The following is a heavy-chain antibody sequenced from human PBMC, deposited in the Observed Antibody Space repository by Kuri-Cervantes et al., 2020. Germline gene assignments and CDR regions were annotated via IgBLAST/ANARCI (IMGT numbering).Heavy chain of an antibody. CDR1: GFTFSSYA. CDR3: AKDHRSVGGRFDY. Sequence: GESLKISCAASGFTFSSYAMSWVRQAPGKGLEWVSAIRGSGGSTYYADFVKDRFTISSDNSKNTLYQQMNSLRADDTAVYYCAKDHRSVGGRFDYWGQGTLVTVSS. D-gene: IGHD6-19*01. CDR2: IRGSGGST. V-gene: IGHV3-23*01. J-gene: IGHJ4*02.